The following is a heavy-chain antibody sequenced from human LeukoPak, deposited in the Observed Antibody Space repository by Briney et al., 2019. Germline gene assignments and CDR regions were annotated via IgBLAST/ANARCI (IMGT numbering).Heavy chain of an antibody. CDR2: IYHSGST. D-gene: IGHD3-10*01. V-gene: IGHV4-4*02. Sequence: SETLSLTCAVSGGSISSSNWWSWVRQPPGKGLEWIGEIYHSGSTNYNPSLKSRVTISLDTSKNQFSLKMSSVTAADTAVYYCAGNYYGSGSYYSEDRYWGQGTLVTVPS. CDR1: GGSISSSNW. J-gene: IGHJ4*02. CDR3: AGNYYGSGSYYSEDRY.